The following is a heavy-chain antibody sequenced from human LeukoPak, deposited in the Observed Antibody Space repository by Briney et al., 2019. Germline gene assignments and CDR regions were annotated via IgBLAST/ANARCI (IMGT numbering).Heavy chain of an antibody. Sequence: ASETLSLTCTVSGGSISSGSYYWSWIRQPAGKGLDWIGRIYTSGSTNYNPSLKSRVTISVDTSKNQFSLKLSSVTAADTAVYYCARLRTEGKRFGDVVNWFDPWGQGTLVTVSS. CDR2: IYTSGST. J-gene: IGHJ5*02. CDR1: GGSISSGSYY. D-gene: IGHD3-10*01. CDR3: ARLRTEGKRFGDVVNWFDP. V-gene: IGHV4-61*02.